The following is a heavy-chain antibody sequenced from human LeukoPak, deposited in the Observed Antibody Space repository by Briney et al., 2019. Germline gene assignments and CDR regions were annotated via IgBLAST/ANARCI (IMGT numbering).Heavy chain of an antibody. J-gene: IGHJ4*01. Sequence: SETLSLTCGVYGASFSDYYWSWIRQPPGKGLEWIGEINHRGSTNYNPSLESRATISVDTSKKQFSLKVNSVTVADAAVYYCARIRHSSGWSFDYWGNGNLVTVSS. CDR2: INHRGST. CDR1: GASFSDYY. CDR3: ARIRHSSGWSFDY. V-gene: IGHV4-34*01. D-gene: IGHD6-19*01.